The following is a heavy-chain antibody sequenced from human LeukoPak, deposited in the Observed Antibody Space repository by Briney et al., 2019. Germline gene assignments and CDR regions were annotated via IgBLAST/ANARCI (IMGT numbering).Heavy chain of an antibody. Sequence: SETLSLACAVYGGSFSGYYWSWVRQPPGKGLEWIGEINHSGSTNYNSSLKSRVTTSLDTAKNQFSLKLSSVTAADTAVYYCARGLYDFYEGGWGQGTLVTVSS. CDR1: GGSFSGYY. CDR3: ARGLYDFYEGG. V-gene: IGHV4-34*01. J-gene: IGHJ4*02. D-gene: IGHD3-3*01. CDR2: INHSGST.